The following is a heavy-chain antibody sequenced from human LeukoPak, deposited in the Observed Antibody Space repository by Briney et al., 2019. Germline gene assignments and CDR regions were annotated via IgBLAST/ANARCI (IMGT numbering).Heavy chain of an antibody. CDR1: GLTFSTYA. CDR3: ARVDTVTQYYFDY. Sequence: GGSLRLSCSASGLTFSTYAMFWVRQAPGKGLDYVSSISSNGGSAYYADSVKGRFTISRDNSKNTLNLQMSSLRSEDTAVYYCARVDTVTQYYFDYWGQGTLVTVSS. V-gene: IGHV3-64D*09. J-gene: IGHJ4*02. CDR2: ISSNGGSA. D-gene: IGHD4-17*01.